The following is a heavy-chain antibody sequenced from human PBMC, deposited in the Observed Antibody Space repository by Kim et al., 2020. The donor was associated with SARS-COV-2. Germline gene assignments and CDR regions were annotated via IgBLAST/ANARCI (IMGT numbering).Heavy chain of an antibody. Sequence: ISPYSLSWLRQPPGKGLEWIGYMFNTGSTSYNPSLGSRVTMSVDTSRNQLSLKLTSVTAADTAVYYCARRSILTGYLVEYYFDYWGHGTLAT. D-gene: IGHD3-9*01. J-gene: IGHJ4*01. CDR3: ARRSILTGYLVEYYFDY. CDR1: ISPYS. V-gene: IGHV4-59*08. CDR2: MFNTGST.